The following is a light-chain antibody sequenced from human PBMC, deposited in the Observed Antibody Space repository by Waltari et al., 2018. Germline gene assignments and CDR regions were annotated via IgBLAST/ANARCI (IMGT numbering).Light chain of an antibody. CDR2: GAS. Sequence: EIVMTQSPVTLSVSPGERATLSCRASQSVGTKLAWYQQKPGQDPRLLIYGASTRATGIAARFSGSGSGTEFTLTISSLQSEDFAIYYCQQYNLWPWTFDQGTKVDIK. J-gene: IGKJ1*01. CDR3: QQYNLWPWT. V-gene: IGKV3-15*01. CDR1: QSVGTK.